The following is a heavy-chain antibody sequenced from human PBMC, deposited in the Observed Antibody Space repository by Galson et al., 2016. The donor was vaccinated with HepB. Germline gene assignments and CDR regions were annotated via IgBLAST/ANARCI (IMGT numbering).Heavy chain of an antibody. V-gene: IGHV1-8*01. J-gene: IGHJ4*02. D-gene: IGHD5-12*01. CDR3: ARGRSGYDFVY. CDR1: GYTFTTYD. Sequence: SVKVSCKASGYTFTTYDINWVRQAPGQGLEWMGWMSPIAGNTGYAQKIQGRVIMTRDTSISTAYMELSSLRSEDTAVYYCARGRSGYDFVYWGQGTLVTVSS. CDR2: MSPIAGNT.